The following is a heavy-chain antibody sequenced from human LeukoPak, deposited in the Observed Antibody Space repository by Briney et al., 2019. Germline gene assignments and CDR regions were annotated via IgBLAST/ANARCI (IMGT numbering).Heavy chain of an antibody. V-gene: IGHV4-39*01. CDR1: GDSIGGPTYY. Sequence: SETLSLTCAVSGDSIGGPTYYWAWIRQPPGKGLECIGRIDSRGGTDYNPSLKSRVTMSVDTSKNQLSLELRSVTAADTAVYYCARHRIVITFQGGTARGYFDYWGQGTRDTASS. CDR2: IDSRGGT. J-gene: IGHJ4*02. D-gene: IGHD3-16*01. CDR3: ARHRIVITFQGGTARGYFDY.